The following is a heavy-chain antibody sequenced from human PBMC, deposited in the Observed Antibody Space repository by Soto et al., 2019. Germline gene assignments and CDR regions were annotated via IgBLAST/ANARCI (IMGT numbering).Heavy chain of an antibody. CDR3: ARTYGTGSLNWFDP. CDR1: GFIFSSYD. CDR2: ISSGSGNI. J-gene: IGHJ5*02. D-gene: IGHD3-10*01. V-gene: IGHV3-48*04. Sequence: EVQLVESGGGLVQPGGSLRLSCAASGFIFSSYDMNWVRQAPGKGLELVSYISSGSGNILYADSVKGRFTISRDNAKNSLYLQMNSLRAEDTAVYYCARTYGTGSLNWFDPWAQGTLVTVSS.